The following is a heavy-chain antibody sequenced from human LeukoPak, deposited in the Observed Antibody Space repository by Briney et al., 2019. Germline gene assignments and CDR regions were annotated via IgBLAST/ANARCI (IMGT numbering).Heavy chain of an antibody. CDR1: GFTFSSYA. D-gene: IGHD3-16*01. CDR2: ISGSGGST. Sequence: GGSLRLSCAASGFTFSSYAMSWVRQAPGKGLEWVSAISGSGGSTYYADSVKGRFTISRDNSKNTLYLQMNSLRAEDTAVYYCARDWGGLNAFDIWGQGTMVTVSS. V-gene: IGHV3-23*01. J-gene: IGHJ3*02. CDR3: ARDWGGLNAFDI.